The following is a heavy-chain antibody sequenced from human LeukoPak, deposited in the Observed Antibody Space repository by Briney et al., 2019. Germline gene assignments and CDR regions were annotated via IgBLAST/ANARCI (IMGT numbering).Heavy chain of an antibody. CDR1: GGSLSGSHYY. V-gene: IGHV4-39*01. CDR3: ARLSDY. J-gene: IGHJ4*02. Sequence: SETLSLTCTVSGGSLSGSHYYWGWIPQPPGKGLEGIGSINYSGSTYYNPSLKTRVTISVDTSKNQFSLRLNSVTAADTAVYYCARLSDYWGQGTQVTVSS. CDR2: INYSGST.